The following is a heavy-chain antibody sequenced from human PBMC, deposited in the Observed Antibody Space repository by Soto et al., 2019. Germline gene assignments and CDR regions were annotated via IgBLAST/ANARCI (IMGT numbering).Heavy chain of an antibody. CDR2: INAGNGNT. CDR3: ASSYSNYALIDYYYCCMDV. J-gene: IGHJ6*02. Sequence: ASVKVSCKASGYTFTSYAMHWVRQAPGQRLEWMGWINAGNGNTKYSQKFQGRVTITRDTSASTAYMELSSLRSEDTAVYYCASSYSNYALIDYYYCCMDVWGQGTTVTVSS. D-gene: IGHD4-4*01. CDR1: GYTFTSYA. V-gene: IGHV1-3*01.